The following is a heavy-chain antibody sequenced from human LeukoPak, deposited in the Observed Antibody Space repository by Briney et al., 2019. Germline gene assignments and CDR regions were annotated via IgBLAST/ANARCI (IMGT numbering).Heavy chain of an antibody. CDR2: IYYSGST. Sequence: PSETLSLTCTVSGGSISSSSYYWGWIRQPPGKGLEWIGSIYYSGSTYYNPSLKSRVTISVDTSKNQFSLKLSSVTAADTAVYYCARVGEQWLPDDAFDIWGQGTMVTVSP. V-gene: IGHV4-39*01. D-gene: IGHD6-19*01. CDR1: GGSISSSSYY. CDR3: ARVGEQWLPDDAFDI. J-gene: IGHJ3*02.